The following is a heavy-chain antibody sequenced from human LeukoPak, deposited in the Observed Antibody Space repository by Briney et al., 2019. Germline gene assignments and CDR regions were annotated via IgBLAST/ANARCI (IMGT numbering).Heavy chain of an antibody. CDR1: GGSISSYY. Sequence: SETLSLTCTVSGGSISSYYWSWIRQPPGKGLEWIGYIYYSGSTNYNPSLKSRVTISVDTSKNQFSLKLSSVTAADTAVYYCARHRGGRYYENIYFDYWGQGTLVTVSS. J-gene: IGHJ4*02. D-gene: IGHD1-26*01. V-gene: IGHV4-59*08. CDR3: ARHRGGRYYENIYFDY. CDR2: IYYSGST.